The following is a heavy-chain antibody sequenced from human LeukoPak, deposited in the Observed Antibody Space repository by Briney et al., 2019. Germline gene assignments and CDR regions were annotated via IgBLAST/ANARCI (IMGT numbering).Heavy chain of an antibody. CDR1: GFTFRTKP. D-gene: IGHD3-10*01. V-gene: IGHV3-23*01. CDR2: ISGSGDST. CDR3: AKESRITMVRGVVDY. J-gene: IGHJ4*02. Sequence: GGPLSFSLAAPGFTFRTKPLSWFGRAPGKGRDGFSAISGSGDSTYYADSVKGRFTISRDNSRNTLYLQMNSLRAEDTAVYYCAKESRITMVRGVVDYWGQGTLVTVSS.